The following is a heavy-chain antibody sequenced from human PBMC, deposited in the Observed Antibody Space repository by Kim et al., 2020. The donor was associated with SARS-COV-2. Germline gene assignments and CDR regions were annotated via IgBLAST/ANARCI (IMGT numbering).Heavy chain of an antibody. CDR2: ISSSGSTI. Sequence: GGSLRLSCAASGFTFSSYEMNWVRQAPGKGLEWVSYISSSGSTIYYADSVKGRFTISRDNAKNSLYLQMNSLRAEDTAVYYCARDRGWDYGDYWGQGTLVTVSS. J-gene: IGHJ4*02. CDR3: ARDRGWDYGDY. V-gene: IGHV3-48*03. CDR1: GFTFSSYE. D-gene: IGHD1-26*01.